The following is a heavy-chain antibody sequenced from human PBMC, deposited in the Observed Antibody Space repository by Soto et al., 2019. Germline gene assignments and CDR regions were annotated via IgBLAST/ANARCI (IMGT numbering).Heavy chain of an antibody. CDR1: GFTFSSYA. J-gene: IGHJ3*02. Sequence: LRLSCAASGFTFSSYAMHWVRQAPGKGLEWVAVISYDGSNKYYADSVKGRFTISRDNSKNTLYLQMNSLRAEDTAVYYCAREIGEIDAFDIWGQGTMVTVSS. V-gene: IGHV3-30-3*01. CDR3: AREIGEIDAFDI. CDR2: ISYDGSNK. D-gene: IGHD3-10*01.